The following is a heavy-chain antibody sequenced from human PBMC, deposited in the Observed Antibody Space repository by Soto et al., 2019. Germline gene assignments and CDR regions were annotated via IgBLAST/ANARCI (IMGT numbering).Heavy chain of an antibody. CDR3: AREGFYDSSGRDFDY. Sequence: SETLSLTCTVSGGSISSGDYYWSWIRQPPGKGLEWIGYIYYSGSTYYNPSLKSRVTISVDTSKNQFSLKLSSVSAADTAVYYCAREGFYDSSGRDFDYWGQGTLVTVSS. D-gene: IGHD3-22*01. CDR1: GGSISSGDYY. J-gene: IGHJ4*02. V-gene: IGHV4-30-4*01. CDR2: IYYSGST.